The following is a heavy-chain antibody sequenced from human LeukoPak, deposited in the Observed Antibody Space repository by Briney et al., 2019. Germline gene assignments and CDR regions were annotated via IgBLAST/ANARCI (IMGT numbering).Heavy chain of an antibody. CDR2: ITTISHYI. CDR3: ARSGGPGTYHQLRYNWFDP. J-gene: IGHJ5*02. V-gene: IGHV3-21*01. CDR1: GFTLSDYH. Sequence: NSRGPLRLSCAASGFTLSDYHMNWVRQAPGKGLEWLSSITTISHYIYYAGAVRGRFTISRDNAKNSLYLQMNSLRGEDTAVYYCARSGGPGTYHQLRYNWFDPWGQGTLVTVSS. D-gene: IGHD3-10*01.